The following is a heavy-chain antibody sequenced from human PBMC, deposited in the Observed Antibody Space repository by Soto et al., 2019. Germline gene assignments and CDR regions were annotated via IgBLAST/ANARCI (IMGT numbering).Heavy chain of an antibody. CDR3: ERPTYYYDSSGPPAY. Sequence: PGGFLRLSCAASGFTFSTYSMNWVRQAPGKGLEWVSYISSSSSTIFYTDSVKGRFTVSRDNAKNSLYLQMNSLRAEDTAVYYCERPTYYYDSSGPPAYWGQGTLVTVSS. CDR1: GFTFSTYS. V-gene: IGHV3-48*01. CDR2: ISSSSSTI. J-gene: IGHJ4*02. D-gene: IGHD3-22*01.